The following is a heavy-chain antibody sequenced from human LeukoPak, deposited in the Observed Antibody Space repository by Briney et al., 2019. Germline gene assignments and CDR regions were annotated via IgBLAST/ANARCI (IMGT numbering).Heavy chain of an antibody. D-gene: IGHD3-10*01. V-gene: IGHV4-30-4*01. CDR1: GGSISSGDYY. CDR3: ARDPYYGSGSYYPYYGMGV. J-gene: IGHJ6*02. Sequence: SETLSLTCTVSGGSISSGDYYWSWIRQPPGKGLEWIGYIYYSGSTYYNPSLKSRVTISVDTSKNQFSLKLSSVTAADTAVYYCARDPYYGSGSYYPYYGMGVWGQGTTVTVSS. CDR2: IYYSGST.